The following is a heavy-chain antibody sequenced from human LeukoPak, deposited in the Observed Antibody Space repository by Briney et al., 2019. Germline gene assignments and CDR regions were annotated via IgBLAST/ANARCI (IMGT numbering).Heavy chain of an antibody. CDR3: ARLNKYSGSPPEDY. CDR1: GGSISSYY. V-gene: IGHV4-59*08. Sequence: SETLSLTCAVSGGSISSYYWSWIRQPPGKGLEWIGYIYYSGSTNYNPSLKSRVTISVDTSKNQFSLKLSSVTAADTAVYYCARLNKYSGSPPEDYWGQGTLVTVSS. D-gene: IGHD1-26*01. J-gene: IGHJ4*02. CDR2: IYYSGST.